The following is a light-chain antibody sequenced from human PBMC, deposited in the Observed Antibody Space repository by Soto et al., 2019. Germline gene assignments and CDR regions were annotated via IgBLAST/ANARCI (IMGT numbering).Light chain of an antibody. CDR3: QVANSFPPYT. Sequence: DIQMTQSLSFVAASVGDRINITCRASQAIATWLAWYQQKPGEATKLLIYAASSLQSGVPSRFSGSGSGTDVTLTINNLQPEDFATYYCQVANSFPPYTFGQGTKVEI. CDR1: QAIATW. CDR2: AAS. J-gene: IGKJ2*01. V-gene: IGKV1-12*01.